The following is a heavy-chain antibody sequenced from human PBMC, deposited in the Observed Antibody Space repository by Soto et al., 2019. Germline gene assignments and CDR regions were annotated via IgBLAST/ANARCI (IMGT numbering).Heavy chain of an antibody. CDR1: GGSISSGGYY. J-gene: IGHJ2*01. D-gene: IGHD3-22*01. CDR3: ARVLYDSSGYFDL. CDR2: IYYSGST. Sequence: SETLSLTCTVSGGSISSGGYYWSWIRQHPGKCLEWIGYIYYSGSTYYNPSLKSRVTISVDTSKNQFSLKLSSVTAADTAVYYCARVLYDSSGYFDLWGRGTLVTVYS. V-gene: IGHV4-31*03.